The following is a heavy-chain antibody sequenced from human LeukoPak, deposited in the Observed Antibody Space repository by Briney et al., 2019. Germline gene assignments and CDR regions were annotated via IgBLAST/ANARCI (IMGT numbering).Heavy chain of an antibody. V-gene: IGHV1-8*03. CDR2: MNPNSGNT. J-gene: IGHJ4*02. D-gene: IGHD3-3*01. CDR3: ATHYDFWSDYGY. CDR1: GYTFTSYD. Sequence: GASVKVSCKASGYTFTSYDINWVRQATGQGLEWMGWMNPNSGNTGYAQKFQGRVTITRNTSISTAYMELSSLRSEDTAVYYCATHYDFWSDYGYWGQGTLVTVSS.